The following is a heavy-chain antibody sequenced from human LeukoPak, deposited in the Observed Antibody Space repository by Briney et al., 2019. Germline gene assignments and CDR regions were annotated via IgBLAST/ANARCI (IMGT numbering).Heavy chain of an antibody. D-gene: IGHD1-1*01. CDR1: GCTFSSYA. V-gene: IGHV1-69*04. J-gene: IGHJ4*02. CDR3: ARAIRTGTNQEARDY. CDR2: IIPILGIA. Sequence: SVNVSCKASGCTFSSYAISWVRQAPGQGLEWMGRIIPILGIANYAQKFQGRVTITADKSTSTAYMELSSLRSEDTAVYYCARAIRTGTNQEARDYWGQGTLVTVSS.